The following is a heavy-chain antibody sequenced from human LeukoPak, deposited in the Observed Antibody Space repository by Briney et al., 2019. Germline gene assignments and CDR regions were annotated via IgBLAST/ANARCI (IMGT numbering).Heavy chain of an antibody. D-gene: IGHD3-10*01. V-gene: IGHV1-2*02. CDR3: ARAYHLLRGVSPFGD. J-gene: IGHJ4*02. CDR2: ITPKSGAT. CDR1: GYTFTDYY. Sequence: ASVKVSCKASGYTFTDYYIHWVRQAPGQGPEWMGWITPKSGATIYAQTFKGRVSMTSDTSVSTAYMELNSLRSDDTAVYYCARAYHLLRGVSPFGDWGQGTLVSVSP.